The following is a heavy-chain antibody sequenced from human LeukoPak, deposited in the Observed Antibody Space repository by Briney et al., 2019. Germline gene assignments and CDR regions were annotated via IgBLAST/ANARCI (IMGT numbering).Heavy chain of an antibody. CDR2: ISGSGGST. V-gene: IGHV3-23*01. CDR1: GFTFSSYG. J-gene: IGHJ4*02. CDR3: TTYGSGRKFDY. D-gene: IGHD3-10*01. Sequence: GGTLRLSCAASGFTFSSYGMSWVRQAPGKGLEWVSAISGSGGSTYYADSVKGRFTISRDNSKNTLYLQMNSLKSEDTAVYYCTTYGSGRKFDYWGQGILVTVSS.